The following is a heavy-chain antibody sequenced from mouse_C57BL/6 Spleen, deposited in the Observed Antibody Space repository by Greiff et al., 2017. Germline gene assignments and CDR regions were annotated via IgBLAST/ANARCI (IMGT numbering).Heavy chain of an antibody. V-gene: IGHV1-69*01. CDR1: GYTFTSYW. CDR3: ARKTGPYYFDY. D-gene: IGHD4-1*01. CDR2: IDPSDSYT. J-gene: IGHJ2*01. Sequence: VQLQQPGAELVMPGASVKLSCKASGYTFTSYWMHWVKQRPGQGLEWIGEIDPSDSYTNYNQKFKGKSTLTVDKSSSTAYMQLSSLTSEASAVYYCARKTGPYYFDYWGQGTTLTVSS.